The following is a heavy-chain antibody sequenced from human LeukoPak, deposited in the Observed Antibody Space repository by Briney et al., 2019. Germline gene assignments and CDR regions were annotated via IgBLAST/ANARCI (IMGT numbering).Heavy chain of an antibody. CDR1: GFTFNTYV. Sequence: GGSLRLSCAVSGFTFNTYVMSWVRQAPGKGLEWVSAISGSGGGTYYVASVKGRFTISRDNSRNTLYLQMNSLRAEDTAVYYCATVYSSSPLRPMDVWGQGATVTVSS. V-gene: IGHV3-23*01. D-gene: IGHD2-2*01. CDR3: ATVYSSSPLRPMDV. CDR2: ISGSGGGT. J-gene: IGHJ6*02.